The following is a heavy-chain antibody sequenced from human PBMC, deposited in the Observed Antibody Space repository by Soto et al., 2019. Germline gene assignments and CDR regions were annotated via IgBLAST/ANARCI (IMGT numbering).Heavy chain of an antibody. CDR2: ISYDGSNK. J-gene: IGHJ4*02. CDR3: ARDREYYDFWSGPFDY. CDR1: GFTFSSYA. D-gene: IGHD3-3*01. V-gene: IGHV3-30-3*01. Sequence: QVQLVASGGGVVQPGRSLRLSCAASGFTFSSYAMHWVRQAPGKGLEWVAVISYDGSNKYYADSVKGRFTISRDNSKNTLYLQMNSLRAEDTAVYYCARDREYYDFWSGPFDYWGQGTLVTVSS.